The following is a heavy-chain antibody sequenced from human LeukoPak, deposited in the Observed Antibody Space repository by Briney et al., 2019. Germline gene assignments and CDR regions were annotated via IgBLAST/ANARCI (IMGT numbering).Heavy chain of an antibody. CDR2: IIPIFGTA. D-gene: IGHD3-9*01. CDR3: ASPQMTYYDILTGYYDYFDY. J-gene: IGHJ4*02. Sequence: SVKVSCKASGGTFSSYAISWVRQAPGQGLEWMGGIIPIFGTANYAQKFQGRVTITADESTSTAYMELSRLRSEDTAVYYCASPQMTYYDILTGYYDYFDYWGQGTLVTVSS. CDR1: GGTFSSYA. V-gene: IGHV1-69*13.